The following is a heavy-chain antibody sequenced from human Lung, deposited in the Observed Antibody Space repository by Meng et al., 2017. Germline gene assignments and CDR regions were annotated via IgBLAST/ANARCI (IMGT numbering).Heavy chain of an antibody. D-gene: IGHD3-22*01. Sequence: ASVKVSCKASGYTFTGYYMHWVRQAPGQGLEWMGRINPNSGGTNYAQKFQGRVTMTRDTSISTAYMELSRLRSDDTAVYYCARDRVKIGTMIVGMTDYWGQGTLVTVSS. J-gene: IGHJ4*02. CDR2: INPNSGGT. V-gene: IGHV1-2*06. CDR3: ARDRVKIGTMIVGMTDY. CDR1: GYTFTGYY.